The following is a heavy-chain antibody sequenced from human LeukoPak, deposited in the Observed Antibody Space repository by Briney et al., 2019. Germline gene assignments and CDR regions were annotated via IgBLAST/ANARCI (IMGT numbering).Heavy chain of an antibody. Sequence: GGSLRLSCVGSGFTFSGYWMSWVRQAPGKGLEWVANIKQDGSEKYYVDSVEGRFTISRDNAKNSLYLQMNSLRAEDTAVYYCARGLKRIMITFGGVHDAFDIWGQGTMVTVSS. CDR2: IKQDGSEK. J-gene: IGHJ3*02. CDR1: GFTFSGYW. CDR3: ARGLKRIMITFGGVHDAFDI. D-gene: IGHD3-16*01. V-gene: IGHV3-7*04.